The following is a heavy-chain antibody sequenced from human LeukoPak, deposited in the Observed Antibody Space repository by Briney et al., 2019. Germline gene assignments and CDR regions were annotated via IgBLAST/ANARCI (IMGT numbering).Heavy chain of an antibody. D-gene: IGHD4-17*01. CDR3: ATVGMTTVTGY. V-gene: IGHV1-46*01. CDR2: INPSGGST. J-gene: IGHJ4*02. Sequence: ASVKVSCKASRYTFTSYYMHWVRQAPGQGLEWMGIINPSGGSTSYAQKLQGRVTMTTDTSTSTAYMELRSLRSDDTAVYYCATVGMTTVTGYWGQGTLVTVSS. CDR1: RYTFTSYY.